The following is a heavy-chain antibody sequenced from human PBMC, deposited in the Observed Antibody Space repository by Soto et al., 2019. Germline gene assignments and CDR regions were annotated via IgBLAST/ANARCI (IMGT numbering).Heavy chain of an antibody. Sequence: QLQLQESGPGLVKPSETLSLTCTVSGGSISSSSYYCGWIRQRPGKGLEWIGSIYYSGSTYYNPSLKIRVTISVDTSKNQFSLKLSSVTAADTAVYYCSRHPSCWYLGDYYYYGMDVWGQGTTVTVSS. CDR2: IYYSGST. CDR3: SRHPSCWYLGDYYYYGMDV. J-gene: IGHJ6*02. V-gene: IGHV4-39*01. CDR1: GGSISSSSYY. D-gene: IGHD6-19*01.